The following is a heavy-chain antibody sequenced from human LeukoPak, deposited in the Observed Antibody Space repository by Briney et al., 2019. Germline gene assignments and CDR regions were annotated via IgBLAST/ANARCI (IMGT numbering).Heavy chain of an antibody. CDR1: GYTFTSYG. CDR3: VRGAPYCDKSACSSPGHH. Sequence: ASVKVSCKASGYTFTSYGITWVRQAPGQGLEWMGWISTYNSNTNDAQKFLDRVILTRDISSTTAYLELRSLRPDDTAVYFCVRGAPYCDKSACSSPGHHWGQGTLVTVSS. D-gene: IGHD2-21*01. CDR2: ISTYNSNT. J-gene: IGHJ4*02. V-gene: IGHV1-18*01.